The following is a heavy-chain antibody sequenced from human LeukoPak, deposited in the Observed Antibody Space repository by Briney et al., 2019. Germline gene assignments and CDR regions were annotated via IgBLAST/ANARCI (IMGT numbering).Heavy chain of an antibody. D-gene: IGHD2/OR15-2a*01. CDR3: ARDSFCARCNFDY. CDR1: GFSFSSYW. CDR2: ISLDGSSA. J-gene: IGHJ4*02. Sequence: PGGSLRLSCAASGFSFSSYWMHWVRQAPGKGLVWVARISLDGSSALSADSVRGRFTISRDNADNKLYLQLNSLRAEDRAVYYCARDSFCARCNFDYWGQGTLVTVSS. V-gene: IGHV3-74*03.